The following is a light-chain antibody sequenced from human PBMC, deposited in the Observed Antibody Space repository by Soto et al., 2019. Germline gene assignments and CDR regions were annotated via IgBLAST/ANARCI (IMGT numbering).Light chain of an antibody. J-gene: IGKJ1*01. CDR1: QVISSW. CDR2: AAS. CDR3: QQYVSSPQT. V-gene: IGKV1D-16*01. Sequence: IQMTQSPSSLSASVGDRVTITCRASQVISSWLVWYQQKPGKAPKLLIYAASSLQSGVPSRFSGSGSGTDFTLTISSLQPEDFAMYFCQQYVSSPQTFGQGTKVDI.